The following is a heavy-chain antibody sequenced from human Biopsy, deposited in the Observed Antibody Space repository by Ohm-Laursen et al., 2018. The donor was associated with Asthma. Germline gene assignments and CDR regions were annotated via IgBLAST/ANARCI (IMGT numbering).Heavy chain of an antibody. J-gene: IGHJ3*01. Sequence: SETLSLTCTVSGGSISSNFYYWGWIRQPPGKGLEWIGNIYKSGQVYYNLSLKSRVTISVDTSKNQFSLQLRSVTAADTAVYYCARKKLVAAEGPFEVWGQGTMVIVSS. V-gene: IGHV4-39*01. CDR1: GGSISSNFYY. CDR2: IYKSGQV. CDR3: ARKKLVAAEGPFEV. D-gene: IGHD1-26*01.